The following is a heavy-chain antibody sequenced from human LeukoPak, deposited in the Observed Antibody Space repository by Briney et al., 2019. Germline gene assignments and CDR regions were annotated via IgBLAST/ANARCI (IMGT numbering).Heavy chain of an antibody. CDR1: CGSISSYY. Sequence: SETLSLTCTVSCGSISSYYWSWIRQPPGKGLEWIGYIYYSGSTNYNPSLKSRVTISVDTSKNQFSLKLSSVTAADTAVYYCARNPPHGDPGGFDYWGQGTLVTVSS. CDR2: IYYSGST. CDR3: ARNPPHGDPGGFDY. V-gene: IGHV4-59*01. D-gene: IGHD4-17*01. J-gene: IGHJ4*02.